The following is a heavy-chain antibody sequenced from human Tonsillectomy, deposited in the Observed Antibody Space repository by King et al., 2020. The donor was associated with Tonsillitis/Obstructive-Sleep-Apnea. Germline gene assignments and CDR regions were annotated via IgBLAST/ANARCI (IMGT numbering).Heavy chain of an antibody. CDR1: AGSFSGYY. V-gene: IGHV4-34*01. D-gene: IGHD2/OR15-2a*01. J-gene: IGHJ6*02. Sequence: QVQLQQWGAGLLKPSETLSLTCAVYAGSFSGYYWSWIRQPPGKGLEWIGEIDHSGSTNYNPSLKSRATISVDTSKSQFSLKLSSVTAADTPVYYCAREGVEYSHDMDVWGQGTTVTVSS. CDR2: IDHSGST. CDR3: AREGVEYSHDMDV.